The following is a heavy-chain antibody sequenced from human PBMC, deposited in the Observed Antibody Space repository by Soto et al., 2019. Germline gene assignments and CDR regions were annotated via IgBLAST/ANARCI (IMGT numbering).Heavy chain of an antibody. J-gene: IGHJ4*02. CDR2: ISGSGDST. V-gene: IGHV3-23*01. D-gene: IGHD3-10*01. CDR3: GKDRNRRGSPPLFDY. CDR1: GFTFSSYA. Sequence: PGGSLRLSCAVSGFTFSSYAMNWVRQAPGEGLEWLSGISGSGDSTYYADSVKGRFTISRDNSKDTLYLQMNSLRAEDPAGYYCGKDRNRRGSPPLFDYWGEGPLVPVPS.